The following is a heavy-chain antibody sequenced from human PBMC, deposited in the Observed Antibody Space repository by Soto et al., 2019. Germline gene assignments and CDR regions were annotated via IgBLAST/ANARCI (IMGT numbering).Heavy chain of an antibody. CDR2: IDNDGSGT. CDR1: GFTFNNYW. D-gene: IGHD3-3*01. V-gene: IGHV3-74*01. J-gene: IGHJ4*01. Sequence: EVQLVESGGGVVQPGGSLRLSCAASGFTFNNYWMNWVRQAPGKGLVWVSRIDNDGSGTSYADSVRGRFTISRDNAKNTVDLQMNSLPAEDTAVYYCVRDYYGFDYWGHGILVTVSS. CDR3: VRDYYGFDY.